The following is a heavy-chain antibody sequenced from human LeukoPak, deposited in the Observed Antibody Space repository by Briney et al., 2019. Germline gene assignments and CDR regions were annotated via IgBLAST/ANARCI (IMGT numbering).Heavy chain of an antibody. CDR3: ARHTRPGCSGYENAFDI. CDR2: FYDSGST. Sequence: SETLSLTCTVSGGSIRSRNYYWDWIRQPPGKGLEWIGNFYDSGSTYYNPSLKSRVTITGDTSKNQFSLELTSVTAADTAVYYCARHTRPGCSGYENAFDIWGQGTMVTVSS. CDR1: GGSIRSRNYY. V-gene: IGHV4-39*01. J-gene: IGHJ3*02. D-gene: IGHD5-12*01.